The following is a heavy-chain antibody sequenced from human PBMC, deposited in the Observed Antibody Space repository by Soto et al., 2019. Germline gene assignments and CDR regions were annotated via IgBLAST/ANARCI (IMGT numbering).Heavy chain of an antibody. D-gene: IGHD3-22*01. CDR1: GGTFSSYA. Sequence: QVQLVQSGAEVKKPGSSVKVSCKASGGTFSSYAISWVRQAPGQGLEWMGGIIPIFGTANYAQKFQGRVTITADESTSTAYMELSSLRSEDTAVYYCARPAANYYESSGYYYGLMDYWGQGTLVTVSS. J-gene: IGHJ4*02. CDR3: ARPAANYYESSGYYYGLMDY. CDR2: IIPIFGTA. V-gene: IGHV1-69*01.